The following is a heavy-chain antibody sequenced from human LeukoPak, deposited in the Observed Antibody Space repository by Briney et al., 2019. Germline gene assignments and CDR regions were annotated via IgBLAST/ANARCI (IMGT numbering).Heavy chain of an antibody. J-gene: IGHJ5*02. CDR3: ASSYDIWSGSWFDP. D-gene: IGHD3-3*01. Sequence: SQTLSLTCTVSSGSISSGSNYWSRIRQPAGKGLEWIGRIYTSGSTNYNPSLKSRVTISVDTSKNQFSLKLSSVTAADTAVYYCASSYDIWSGSWFDPWGQGTLGTVSS. CDR2: IYTSGST. CDR1: SGSISSGSNY. V-gene: IGHV4-61*02.